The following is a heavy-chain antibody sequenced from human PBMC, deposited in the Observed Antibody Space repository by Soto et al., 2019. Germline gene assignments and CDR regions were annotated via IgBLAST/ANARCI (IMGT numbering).Heavy chain of an antibody. CDR2: IIPIFGTA. D-gene: IGHD2-21*02. V-gene: IGHV1-69*12. J-gene: IGHJ5*02. CDR3: ARDPYCGGDCAMVWFDP. CDR1: GGTFSSYA. Sequence: QVQLVQSGAEVKKPGSSVKVSCKASGGTFSSYAISWVRQAPGQGLEWMGGIIPIFGTANYAQKFQGRVTIPADESTRTAYVEVSSLRSEDTAVYYRARDPYCGGDCAMVWFDPWGQGTLVTVSS.